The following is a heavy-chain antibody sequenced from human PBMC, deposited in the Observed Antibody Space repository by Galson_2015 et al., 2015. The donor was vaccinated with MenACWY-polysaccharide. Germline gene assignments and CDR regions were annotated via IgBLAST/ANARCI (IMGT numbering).Heavy chain of an antibody. CDR1: GFTFSRYW. V-gene: IGHV3-7*01. CDR2: IKQDGREK. J-gene: IGHJ4*02. CDR3: ARLLSYYLDY. Sequence: SLRLSCAASGFTFSRYWMTWFLPPPGKVLEWVANIKQDGREKYYVDSVKGRFTISRDNTKNSLYLQMNSLRPEDTAVYYCARLLSYYLDYWGQGTLVTVSS.